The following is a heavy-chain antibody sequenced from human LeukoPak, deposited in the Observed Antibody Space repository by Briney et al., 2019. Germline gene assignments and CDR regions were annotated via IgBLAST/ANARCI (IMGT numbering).Heavy chain of an antibody. CDR3: ARDTYYYDSSGYALFDY. Sequence: KPSQTLSLTCTVSGGSISSGSYYWSWIRQPAGKGLEWIGRIYTSGSTNYNPSLKSRVTISVDTSKNQISLKLSSVTAADTAVYYCARDTYYYDSSGYALFDYWGQGTLVTVSS. CDR2: IYTSGST. D-gene: IGHD3-22*01. V-gene: IGHV4-61*02. J-gene: IGHJ4*02. CDR1: GGSISSGSYY.